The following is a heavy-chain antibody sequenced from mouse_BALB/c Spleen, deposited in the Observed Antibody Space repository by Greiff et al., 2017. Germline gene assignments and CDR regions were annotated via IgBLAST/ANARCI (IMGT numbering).Heavy chain of an antibody. CDR2: INPSTGYT. D-gene: IGHD1-1*01. Sequence: VQLQQSGAELAKPGASVKMSCKASGYTFTSYWMHWVKQRPGQGLEWIGYINPSTGYTEYNQKFKDKATLTADKSSSTAYMQLSSLTSEDSAVYYCARGGNYYGSSPLYAMDYWGQGTSVTVSS. V-gene: IGHV1-7*01. CDR3: ARGGNYYGSSPLYAMDY. J-gene: IGHJ4*01. CDR1: GYTFTSYW.